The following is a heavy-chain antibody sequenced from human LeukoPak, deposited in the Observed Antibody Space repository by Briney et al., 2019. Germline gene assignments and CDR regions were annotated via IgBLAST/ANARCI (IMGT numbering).Heavy chain of an antibody. Sequence: ASVKVSCKASGYTFSGYYMHWVRQAPGQGLEWMGWINPRGGTNYAQKFQGWVTMTRDTSISTAYMDLSRLRSDDTAVYYCARGKDNGDDFDYRGQGTLVTVSS. CDR3: ARGKDNGDDFDY. CDR1: GYTFSGYY. CDR2: INPRGGT. V-gene: IGHV1-2*04. D-gene: IGHD4-17*01. J-gene: IGHJ4*02.